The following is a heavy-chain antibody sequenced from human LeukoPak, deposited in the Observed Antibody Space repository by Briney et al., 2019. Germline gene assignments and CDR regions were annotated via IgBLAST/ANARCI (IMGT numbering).Heavy chain of an antibody. Sequence: ASVKVSCKASGYTFTGYYMHWVRQAPGQGLEWMGWINPNSGGTNYAQKFQGRVTMTRDTSISTAYMELSRLRSDDTAVYYCARDFRRWYSGYDSNRGQGTLVTVSS. CDR1: GYTFTGYY. CDR2: INPNSGGT. CDR3: ARDFRRWYSGYDSN. J-gene: IGHJ4*02. D-gene: IGHD5-12*01. V-gene: IGHV1-2*02.